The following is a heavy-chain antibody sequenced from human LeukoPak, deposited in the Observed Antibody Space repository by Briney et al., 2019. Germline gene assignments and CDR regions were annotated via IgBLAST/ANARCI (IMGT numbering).Heavy chain of an antibody. V-gene: IGHV4-4*07. J-gene: IGHJ4*02. CDR1: VGSISSYY. D-gene: IGHD6-19*01. CDR2: IHSSGTT. Sequence: SETLSLTCTVSVGSISSYYWSWIRKPAGKGLEWIGRIHSSGTTNYNPSLKSRVTMSLDTSKNQFSLKLSSVTAADTAVYYCARGYSSGWSYYFDSWGQGTLVTVSS. CDR3: ARGYSSGWSYYFDS.